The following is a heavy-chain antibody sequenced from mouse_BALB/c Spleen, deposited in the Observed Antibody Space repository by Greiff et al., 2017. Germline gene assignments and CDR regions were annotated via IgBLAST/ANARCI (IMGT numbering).Heavy chain of an antibody. Sequence: VQGVESGPGLVAPSQSLSITCTVSGFSLTGYGVNWVRQPPGKGLEWLGMIWGDGSTDYNSALKSRLSISKDNSKSQVFLKMNSLQTDDTAMYYCARQGIWGGFAYWGQGTLVTVSA. CDR2: IWGDGST. V-gene: IGHV2-6-7*01. J-gene: IGHJ3*01. CDR3: ARQGIWGGFAY. D-gene: IGHD1-1*02. CDR1: GFSLTGYG.